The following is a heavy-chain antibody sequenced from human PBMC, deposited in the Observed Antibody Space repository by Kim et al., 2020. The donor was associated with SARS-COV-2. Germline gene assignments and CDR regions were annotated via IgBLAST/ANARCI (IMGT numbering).Heavy chain of an antibody. CDR3: ARDQGSGWAELDY. Sequence: YAEKFQGRVTMTRDTSITTAYMDLNRLKSDDTAVYYCARDQGSGWAELDYWGQGTLVTVSS. V-gene: IGHV1-2*02. D-gene: IGHD6-19*01. J-gene: IGHJ4*02.